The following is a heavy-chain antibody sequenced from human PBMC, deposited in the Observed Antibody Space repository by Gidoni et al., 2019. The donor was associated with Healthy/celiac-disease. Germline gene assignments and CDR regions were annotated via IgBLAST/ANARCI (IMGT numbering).Heavy chain of an antibody. CDR2: ISWNSGSI. CDR1: GFTFDDYA. Sequence: EVQLVESGGGLVQPGRSLRLSCAASGFTFDDYAMHWVRQAPGKGLEWVSGISWNSGSIGYADSVKGRFTISRDNAKNSLYLQMNSLRAEDTALYYCAKSVSRYYFDYWGQGTLVTVSS. CDR3: AKSVSRYYFDY. V-gene: IGHV3-9*01. J-gene: IGHJ4*02.